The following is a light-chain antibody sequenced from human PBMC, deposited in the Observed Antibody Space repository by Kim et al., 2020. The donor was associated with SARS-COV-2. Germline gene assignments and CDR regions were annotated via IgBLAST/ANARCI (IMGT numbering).Light chain of an antibody. CDR2: RDG. J-gene: IGLJ2*01. CDR1: NIGSKN. V-gene: IGLV3-9*01. CDR3: QVWDSSPVI. Sequence: VAMGKTARITCGGNNIGSKNVHGYQQKPGQAPVWVIYRDGDRPSGIPERFSGSNSGNTATLTISRAQAGDEADYYCQVWDSSPVIFGGGTQLTVL.